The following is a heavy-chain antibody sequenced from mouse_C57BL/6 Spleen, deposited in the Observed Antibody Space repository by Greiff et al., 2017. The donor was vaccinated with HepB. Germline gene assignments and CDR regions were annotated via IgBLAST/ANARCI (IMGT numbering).Heavy chain of an antibody. CDR1: GYAFSSSW. D-gene: IGHD2-4*01. J-gene: IGHJ3*01. Sequence: QVQLKESGPELVKPGASVKISCKASGYAFSSSWMNWVKQRPGKGLEWIGRIYPGDGDTNYNGKFKGKATLTADKSSSTAYMQLSSLTSEDSAVYFGASLYEYDVPFAYWGQGTLVTVSA. CDR2: IYPGDGDT. CDR3: ASLYEYDVPFAY. V-gene: IGHV1-82*01.